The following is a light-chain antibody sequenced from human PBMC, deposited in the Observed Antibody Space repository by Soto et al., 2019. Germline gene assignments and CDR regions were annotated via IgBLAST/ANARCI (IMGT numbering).Light chain of an antibody. J-gene: IGLJ2*01. Sequence: NFMLTQPHSVSESPGKTVTISCTRSSGSIASNYVQWYQQRPGSAPTTVIYEDNQRHSGVPDRFSGSIDSSSNSASLTISGLKTEDEADYYCQSYDSSSVVFGGGTQLTVL. CDR2: EDN. CDR3: QSYDSSSVV. V-gene: IGLV6-57*04. CDR1: SGSIASNY.